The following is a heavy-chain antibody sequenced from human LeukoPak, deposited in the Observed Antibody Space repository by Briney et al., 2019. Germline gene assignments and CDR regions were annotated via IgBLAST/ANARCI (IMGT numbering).Heavy chain of an antibody. J-gene: IGHJ4*02. CDR2: IYYSGST. V-gene: IGHV4-31*03. CDR3: ARDGEHGYFDY. Sequence: SETLSLTCTVSGGPISSGGYYWSWIRQHPGKGLEWIGYIYYSGSTYYNPSLKSRVTISVDTSKNQFSLKLSSVTAADTAVYYCARDGEHGYFDYWGQGTLVTVSS. D-gene: IGHD1-26*01. CDR1: GGPISSGGYY.